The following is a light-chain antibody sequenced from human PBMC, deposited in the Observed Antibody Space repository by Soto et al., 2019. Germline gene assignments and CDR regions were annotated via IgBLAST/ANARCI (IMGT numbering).Light chain of an antibody. Sequence: QSALTQPLSVSGSPGQSVTISCTGTNSDVGRYNFVSWYKQLPGKAPKLLISAVSQRPSGVPDRFSGSKSGNTASLTISGLQADDEADYFCYSYTASDIWVFGGGTKLTVL. V-gene: IGLV2-11*01. CDR2: AVS. CDR3: YSYTASDIWV. J-gene: IGLJ3*02. CDR1: NSDVGRYNF.